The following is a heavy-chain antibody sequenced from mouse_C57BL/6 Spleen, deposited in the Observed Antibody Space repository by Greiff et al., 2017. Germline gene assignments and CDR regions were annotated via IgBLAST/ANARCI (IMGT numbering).Heavy chain of an antibody. D-gene: IGHD2-5*01. J-gene: IGHJ3*01. Sequence: EVQLQESVAELVRPGASVKLSCTASGFNIKNTYMHWVKQRPEQGLEWIGRIDPANGNTKYAPTFQGKATITADTSSNTAYLQLSSLTSEDTAIYYCASYSNYDAWFAYWGQGTLVTVSA. V-gene: IGHV14-3*01. CDR1: GFNIKNTY. CDR3: ASYSNYDAWFAY. CDR2: IDPANGNT.